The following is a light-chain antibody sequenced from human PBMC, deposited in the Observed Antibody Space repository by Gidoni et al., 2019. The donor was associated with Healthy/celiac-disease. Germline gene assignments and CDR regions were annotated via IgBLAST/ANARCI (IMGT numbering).Light chain of an antibody. Sequence: EIVLTQSPATLSLSPGERPTLSCRASQCVSSYLAWYQQKPGQAPRLLIYDASNRATGIPARFSGSGSGTDFTLTISSLEPEDFAVYYCQQRSNWPRLTFGQGTRLEIK. CDR2: DAS. J-gene: IGKJ5*01. V-gene: IGKV3-11*01. CDR1: QCVSSY. CDR3: QQRSNWPRLT.